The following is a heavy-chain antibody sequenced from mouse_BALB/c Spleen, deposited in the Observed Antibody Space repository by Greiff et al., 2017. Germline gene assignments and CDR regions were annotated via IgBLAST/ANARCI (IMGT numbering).Heavy chain of an antibody. D-gene: IGHD2-4*01. CDR2: IDPETGGT. J-gene: IGHJ1*01. V-gene: IGHV1-15*01. CDR3: TRDGSTMITTSYWYFDV. CDR1: GYTFTDYE. Sequence: QVQLQQSGAELVRPGASVTLSCKASGYTFTDYEMHWVKQTPVHGLEWIGAIDPETGGTAYNQKFKGKATLTADKSSSTAYMELRSLTSEDSAVYYCTRDGSTMITTSYWYFDVWGAGTTVTVSS.